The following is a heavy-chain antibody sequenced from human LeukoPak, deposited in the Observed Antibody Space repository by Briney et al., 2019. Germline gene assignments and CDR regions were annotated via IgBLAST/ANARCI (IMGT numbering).Heavy chain of an antibody. V-gene: IGHV3-23*01. D-gene: IGHD6-19*01. CDR2: ISGSGGST. J-gene: IGHJ6*02. CDR3: ARPHTSSGWYFGYGMDV. Sequence: GGSLRLSCAASGFTFSSYAMSWVRQAPGKGLEWVSAISGSGGSTYYADSVKGRFTISRDNSKHTLYLQMNSLRAEDTAVYYCARPHTSSGWYFGYGMDVWGQGTTVTVSS. CDR1: GFTFSSYA.